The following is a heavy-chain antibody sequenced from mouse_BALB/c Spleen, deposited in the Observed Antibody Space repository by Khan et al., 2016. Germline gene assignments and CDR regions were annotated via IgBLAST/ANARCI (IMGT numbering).Heavy chain of an antibody. CDR2: IFPGSGDT. Sequence: VQLQQSGTVLARPGVSVKMSCKASDYTFSTYWMHWVKQRPGQGLEWIGAIFPGSGDTTNNQRFEDKAKLTAVTSTNTAYMELSSLTNEDSAVYYCTRHYGSSCGKNFLDYWGQGTTLTVSS. J-gene: IGHJ2*01. CDR1: DYTFSTYW. V-gene: IGHV1-5*01. D-gene: IGHD1-1*01. CDR3: TRHYGSSCGKNFLDY.